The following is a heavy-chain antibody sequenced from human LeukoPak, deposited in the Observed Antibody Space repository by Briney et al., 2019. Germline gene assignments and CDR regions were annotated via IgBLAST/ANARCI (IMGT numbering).Heavy chain of an antibody. CDR3: ASRPGIQLWSENFDY. D-gene: IGHD5-18*01. J-gene: IGHJ4*02. CDR2: INPNSGGT. CDR1: GYTFTGYY. V-gene: IGHV1-2*02. Sequence: ASVKVSCKASGYTFTGYYMHWVRQAPGQGLEWMGWINPNSGGTNYAQKFQGRVTMTRDTSISTAYMELSRLRSDDTAVYYCASRPGIQLWSENFDYWGQGTLVTVSS.